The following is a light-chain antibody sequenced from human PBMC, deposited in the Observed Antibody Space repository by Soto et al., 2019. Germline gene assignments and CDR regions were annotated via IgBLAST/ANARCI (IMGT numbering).Light chain of an antibody. CDR1: QSISSW. CDR3: QQYGSSPPEIT. V-gene: IGKV1-5*01. J-gene: IGKJ5*01. CDR2: DAS. Sequence: DIQMTQSPSTLSASVGDRVTITCRASQSISSWLAWYQQKPGKAPKLLIYDASSLESGVPSRFSGSGSGTEFTLTISSLQPDDFAVYYCQQYGSSPPEITFGQGTRLEIK.